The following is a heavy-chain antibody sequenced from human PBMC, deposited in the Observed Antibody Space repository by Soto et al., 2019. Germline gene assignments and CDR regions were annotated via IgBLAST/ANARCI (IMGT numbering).Heavy chain of an antibody. Sequence: EVQLLESGGGLVQPGGSLRLSCAASGFTFSSYAMSWVRQAPGKGLEWVSAISGSGGSTYYADSVKGPFTISRDNSKNMLFLQMHSLRAEDTAVYFCVKHQHGDNGTFDDRVKGTLVTVSS. V-gene: IGHV3-23*01. CDR2: ISGSGGST. J-gene: IGHJ4*01. CDR1: GFTFSSYA. D-gene: IGHD7-27*01. CDR3: VKHQHGDNGTFDD.